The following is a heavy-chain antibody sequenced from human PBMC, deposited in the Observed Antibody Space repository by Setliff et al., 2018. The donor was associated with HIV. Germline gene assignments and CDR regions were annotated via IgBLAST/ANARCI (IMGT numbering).Heavy chain of an antibody. CDR1: GYSISSGYF. J-gene: IGHJ4*02. V-gene: IGHV4-38-2*02. D-gene: IGHD3-10*01. Sequence: SETLSLTCNVSGYSISSGYFWGWIRQPPGKGLEWIGTIYHNGITYYNPSLKSRVTISVDTSKNHFSLKLRSVTAADTAVYYCARGRLETTDDWGQGMLVTVSS. CDR2: IYHNGIT. CDR3: ARGRLETTDD.